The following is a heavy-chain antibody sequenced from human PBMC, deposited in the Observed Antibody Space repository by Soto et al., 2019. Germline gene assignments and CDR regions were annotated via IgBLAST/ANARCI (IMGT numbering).Heavy chain of an antibody. Sequence: QVQLVQSGAEAKKPGSSVKVSCKASGGTFSSYTISWVRQAPGQGLEWVGRIIPILGIANYAQKFQGRVTITADKSTSTAYMELSSLRSEDTAVYYCARMHDYGDRNWYFDLWGRGTLVTVSS. CDR1: GGTFSSYT. J-gene: IGHJ2*01. CDR3: ARMHDYGDRNWYFDL. CDR2: IIPILGIA. D-gene: IGHD4-17*01. V-gene: IGHV1-69*02.